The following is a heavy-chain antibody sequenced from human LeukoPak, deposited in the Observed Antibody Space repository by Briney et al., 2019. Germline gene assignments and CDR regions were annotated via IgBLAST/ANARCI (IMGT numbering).Heavy chain of an antibody. V-gene: IGHV1-2*02. D-gene: IGHD6-19*01. J-gene: IGHJ4*02. Sequence: GASVKVSCKASGYTFTGYYTHWVRQAPGQGLEWMGWINPNSGGTNYAQKFQGRVTMTRDTSISTAYMELSRLRSDDTAVYYCARSQQVIRSGWYEDDYWGQGTLVTVSS. CDR2: INPNSGGT. CDR3: ARSQQVIRSGWYEDDY. CDR1: GYTFTGYY.